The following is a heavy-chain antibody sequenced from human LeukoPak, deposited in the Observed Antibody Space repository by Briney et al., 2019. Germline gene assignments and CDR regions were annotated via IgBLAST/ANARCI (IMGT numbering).Heavy chain of an antibody. CDR3: AKTGSYYPPGAFDI. D-gene: IGHD1-26*01. Sequence: GGSLRLSCAASGFTVSSNYMSWVRQAPGKGLEWVSAISGSGGSTYYADSVKGRFTISRDNSKNTLYLQMNSLRAEDTAVYYCAKTGSYYPPGAFDIWGQGTMVTVSS. CDR2: ISGSGGST. J-gene: IGHJ3*02. CDR1: GFTVSSNY. V-gene: IGHV3-23*01.